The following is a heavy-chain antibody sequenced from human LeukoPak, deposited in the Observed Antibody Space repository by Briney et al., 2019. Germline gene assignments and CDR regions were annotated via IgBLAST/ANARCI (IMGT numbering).Heavy chain of an antibody. Sequence: PSETLSLTCTVSGGSISSSSYYWGWIRQPPGKGLEWIGSIYTSGSTNYNPSLKSRVTMSVDTSKNQFSLKLSSVTAADTAVYYCARVSIAAAGRGAFDIWGQGTMVTVSS. D-gene: IGHD6-13*01. CDR1: GGSISSSSYY. CDR3: ARVSIAAAGRGAFDI. V-gene: IGHV4-39*07. J-gene: IGHJ3*02. CDR2: IYTSGST.